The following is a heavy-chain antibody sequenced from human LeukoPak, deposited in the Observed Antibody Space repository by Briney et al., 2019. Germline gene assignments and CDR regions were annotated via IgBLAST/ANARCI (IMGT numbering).Heavy chain of an antibody. CDR3: XKXYGTXXXFXXY. CDR1: GFIFSNYA. V-gene: IGHV3-23*01. Sequence: GGSLRLSCAASGFIFSNYAMTWVRQAPGKGLQWVSAISGDGIYTYYVDSVKGRFTTSRDNAKNTLFLQMNSLRADDTTVYSFXKXYGTXXXFXXYWGQGIVVTVSS. CDR2: ISGDGIYT. J-gene: IGHJ4*02. D-gene: IGHD4-17*01.